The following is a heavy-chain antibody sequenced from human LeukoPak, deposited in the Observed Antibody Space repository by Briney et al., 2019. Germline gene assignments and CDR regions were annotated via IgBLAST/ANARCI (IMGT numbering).Heavy chain of an antibody. J-gene: IGHJ6*02. CDR3: ARTLYRCSSTSCYAGYYYYGMDV. CDR1: GGSFSGYY. V-gene: IGHV4-34*01. Sequence: PSETLSLTCAVYGGSFSGYYLSWIRQPPGKGLEWIGEINHSGSTNYNPSLKSRGTISVDTSKNQFSLKLSSVTAADTAVYYCARTLYRCSSTSCYAGYYYYGMDVWGQGTTVTVSS. CDR2: INHSGST. D-gene: IGHD2-2*01.